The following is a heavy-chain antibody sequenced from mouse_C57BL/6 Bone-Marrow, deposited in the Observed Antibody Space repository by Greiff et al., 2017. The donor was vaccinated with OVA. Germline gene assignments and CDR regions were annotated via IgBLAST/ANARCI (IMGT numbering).Heavy chain of an antibody. Sequence: EVQLQESGGGLVQPGGSLKLSCAASGFTFSDYYMYWVRQTPEKRLEWVAYISNGGGSTYYPDTVKGRFTISRDNAKNTLYLQMSRLKSEDTAMYYCARMGYGYGYWYFDVWGTGTTVTVSS. CDR1: GFTFSDYY. CDR2: ISNGGGST. V-gene: IGHV5-12*01. D-gene: IGHD2-2*01. J-gene: IGHJ1*03. CDR3: ARMGYGYGYWYFDV.